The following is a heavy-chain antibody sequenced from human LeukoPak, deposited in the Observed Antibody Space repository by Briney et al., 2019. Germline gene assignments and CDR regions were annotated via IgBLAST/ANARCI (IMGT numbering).Heavy chain of an antibody. CDR1: GFTFSSYA. Sequence: GRSLRLSCAASGFTFSSYAMHWVRQAPGKGLEWVAVISYDGSNKYYADSVKGRFTISRDNSKNTLYLQMNSLRAEDTAVYYCARETRSYCSSTSCHPDYWGQGTLVTVSS. CDR2: ISYDGSNK. V-gene: IGHV3-30-3*01. CDR3: ARETRSYCSSTSCHPDY. D-gene: IGHD2-2*01. J-gene: IGHJ4*02.